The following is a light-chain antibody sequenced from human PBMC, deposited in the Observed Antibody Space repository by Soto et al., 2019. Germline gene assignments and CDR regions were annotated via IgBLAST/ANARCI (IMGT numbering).Light chain of an antibody. J-gene: IGKJ1*01. V-gene: IGKV3-11*01. CDR1: QYVGTR. Sequence: EIVLTQSPGTLSLSPGERATLSCRASQYVGTRLAWYQHKPGQAPRLLIYYTSNRATGIPARFGGSGSGTDFTLTINSLAPEDFAIYYCHQRQSWPRKLGQGTKVDSK. CDR2: YTS. CDR3: HQRQSWPRK.